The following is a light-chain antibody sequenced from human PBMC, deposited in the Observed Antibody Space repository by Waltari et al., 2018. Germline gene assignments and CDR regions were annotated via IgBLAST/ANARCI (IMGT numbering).Light chain of an antibody. J-gene: IGKJ4*01. Sequence: EIVLTQSPATLSVSPGERATLSCRASQSVSSYLAWYQQKPGQAPRLLIYDASNRATGIPARFSGSGSGTDFTLTISSLEPEDFAVYYCQQRSNWRGTFGGGTKVEIK. CDR3: QQRSNWRGT. CDR2: DAS. CDR1: QSVSSY. V-gene: IGKV3-11*01.